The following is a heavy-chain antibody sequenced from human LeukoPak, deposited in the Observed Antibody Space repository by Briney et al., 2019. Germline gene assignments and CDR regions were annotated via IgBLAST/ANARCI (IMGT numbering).Heavy chain of an antibody. CDR2: INSYGSSI. J-gene: IGHJ4*02. D-gene: IGHD6-13*01. V-gene: IGHV3-74*01. CDR1: GFTFSSYW. Sequence: GGSLRLSCAASGFTFSSYWMHWVRQAPGKGLVWVSRINSYGSSINYADSVKGRFAISRDNAKNTLYLQVNSLRAEDTAVYYCARDDPAGTLNYWGQGTLVTVSS. CDR3: ARDDPAGTLNY.